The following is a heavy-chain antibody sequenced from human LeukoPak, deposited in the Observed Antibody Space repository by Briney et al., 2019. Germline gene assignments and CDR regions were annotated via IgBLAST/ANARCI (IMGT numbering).Heavy chain of an antibody. Sequence: KSSETLSLTCTVSGGSISSSSYYWGWIRQPPGKGLEWIGNIYYSGSTYYNPSLKSRVTIPVDTSKNQFSLKLTSVTAADTAVYYCARLPAYCSTTSCSFDSWGQGTLVAVSS. V-gene: IGHV4-39*01. J-gene: IGHJ4*02. CDR2: IYYSGST. CDR1: GGSISSSSYY. CDR3: ARLPAYCSTTSCSFDS. D-gene: IGHD2-2*01.